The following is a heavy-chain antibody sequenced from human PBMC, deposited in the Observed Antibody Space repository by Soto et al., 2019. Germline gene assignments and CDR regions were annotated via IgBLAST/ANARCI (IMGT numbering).Heavy chain of an antibody. D-gene: IGHD4-4*01. CDR3: ARLVDSNHYFDY. Sequence: SETLSLTCTVSGGSISSSSYYWGWIRQPPGKGLEWIGSVYYSGSTYYNPSLKSRVTISVDTSKNQFSLKLSSVTAADTAVYYCARLVDSNHYFDYWGQGTLVTVSS. CDR1: GGSISSSSYY. V-gene: IGHV4-39*01. CDR2: VYYSGST. J-gene: IGHJ4*02.